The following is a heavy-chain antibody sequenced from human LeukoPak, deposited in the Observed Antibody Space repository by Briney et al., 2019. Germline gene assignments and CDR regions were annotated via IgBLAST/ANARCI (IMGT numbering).Heavy chain of an antibody. Sequence: SGGSLRLSCAASGFTFSKYWMLWVRQAPGKGLESVSRINTDGTVTTYADPVKGRFTVSRDNADNTMFLQMNNVRDEDTAVYYCATKQWLAPPPDSWGQGTPVTVSS. CDR2: INTDGTVT. V-gene: IGHV3-74*01. CDR3: ATKQWLAPPPDS. D-gene: IGHD6-19*01. J-gene: IGHJ4*02. CDR1: GFTFSKYW.